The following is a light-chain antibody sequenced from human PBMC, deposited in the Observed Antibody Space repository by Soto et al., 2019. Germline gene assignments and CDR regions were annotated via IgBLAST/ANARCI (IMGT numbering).Light chain of an antibody. Sequence: QSVLTQSPSVSGAPGQRVTISCTGGSSDIGAGHGVHWYQQLPGTAPKLLIYDDPNRPSGVPDRFSGSKAGTSASLAITGLQADDEGDYYCRSYDSSQTAVVFGGGTKLTVL. CDR1: SSDIGAGHG. V-gene: IGLV1-40*01. CDR2: DDP. J-gene: IGLJ3*02. CDR3: RSYDSSQTAVV.